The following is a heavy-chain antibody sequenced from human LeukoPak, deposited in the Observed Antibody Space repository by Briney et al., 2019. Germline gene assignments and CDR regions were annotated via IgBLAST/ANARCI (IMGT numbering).Heavy chain of an antibody. Sequence: SETLSLTCTVSGGSIIAYFWNWIRQPPGKGLEWIGYMYYSGSTNYNPSLKSRVTMSVDTSKTQFSLKLNSVTATDTAIYYCVRSVGMSGTNAFDIWGQGTMVTVSS. J-gene: IGHJ3*02. V-gene: IGHV4-59*08. CDR3: VRSVGMSGTNAFDI. CDR2: MYYSGST. CDR1: GGSIIAYF. D-gene: IGHD1-1*01.